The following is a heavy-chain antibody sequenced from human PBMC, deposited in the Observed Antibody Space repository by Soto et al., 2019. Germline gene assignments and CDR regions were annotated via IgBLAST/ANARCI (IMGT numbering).Heavy chain of an antibody. CDR3: TTGSVRPWFPS. V-gene: IGHV3-23*01. Sequence: PVGSLRLSCAASVFIISTNAMSCVRHSPGGGLEWLSTISGSAGVAFYADSARGRFTISRDISKNTLYLQLSTLRTDDTAIDSCTTGSVRPWFPSWGAGTLATVSS. D-gene: IGHD3-10*01. J-gene: IGHJ5*02. CDR1: VFIISTNA. CDR2: ISGSAGVA.